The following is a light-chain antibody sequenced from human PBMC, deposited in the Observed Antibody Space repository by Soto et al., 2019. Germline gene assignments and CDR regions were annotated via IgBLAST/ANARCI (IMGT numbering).Light chain of an antibody. J-gene: IGKJ1*01. Sequence: EIVLTQSPGTLSLSPGERVTLSCRASQSVSNNYLAWYQQKPGQAPRLLIYGASNRATGIPDRFSGSGSGRDFTLTISRLEPEDVAVYYCQQYGSSGTFGQGTKVEIK. CDR1: QSVSNNY. CDR2: GAS. V-gene: IGKV3-20*01. CDR3: QQYGSSGT.